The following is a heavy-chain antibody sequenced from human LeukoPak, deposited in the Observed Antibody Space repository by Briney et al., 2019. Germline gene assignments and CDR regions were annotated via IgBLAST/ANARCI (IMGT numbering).Heavy chain of an antibody. D-gene: IGHD3-10*01. J-gene: IGHJ6*03. CDR2: ISYDGSNK. V-gene: IGHV3-30*18. CDR3: AKSGSYNSGSFQLYYYYYTDV. Sequence: GGSLRLSCAASGFTFSNYGMHWVRQAPGKGLEWVAVISYDGSNKYYADSVKGRFTISRDNSKNTLYLQMNSLRAEDTAVYYCAKSGSYNSGSFQLYYYYYTDVWGKGTTVTFSS. CDR1: GFTFSNYG.